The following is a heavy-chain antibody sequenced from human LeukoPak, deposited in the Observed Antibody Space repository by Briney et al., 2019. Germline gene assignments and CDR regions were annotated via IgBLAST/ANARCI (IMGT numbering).Heavy chain of an antibody. V-gene: IGHV5-51*01. D-gene: IGHD2/OR15-2a*01. Sequence: GESLQISCKGFGYTFSTNWIGWVRQMPGKGLEWMGIMYPGDSDIRYSPSLQGQVTISADKSISTAYLQLSSLEASDTAVYYCARLEKFQLLSLAFDIWGQGTVVTVSS. CDR3: ARLEKFQLLSLAFDI. J-gene: IGHJ3*02. CDR1: GYTFSTNW. CDR2: MYPGDSDI.